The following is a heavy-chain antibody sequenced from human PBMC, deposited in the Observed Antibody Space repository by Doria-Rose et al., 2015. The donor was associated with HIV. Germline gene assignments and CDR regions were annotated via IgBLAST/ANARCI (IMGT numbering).Heavy chain of an antibody. CDR1: GDSISSGDSF. J-gene: IGHJ4*02. CDR3: ARARNYGFPHFFDF. CDR2: ISCSWTT. Sequence: QVQLQESGPGLVRPSQTLSLTCTVSGDSISSGDSFWRWIRQPPGKGTEWIGYISCSWTTYYYPSLRGRLTISLDASKNQFSLDLNSVTAADTAVYYCARARNYGFPHFFDFWGQGTLVTVPS. D-gene: IGHD3-10*01. V-gene: IGHV4-30-4*01.